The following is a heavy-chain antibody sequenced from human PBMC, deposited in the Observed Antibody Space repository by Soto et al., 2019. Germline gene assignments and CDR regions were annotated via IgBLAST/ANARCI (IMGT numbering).Heavy chain of an antibody. V-gene: IGHV4-39*01. J-gene: IGHJ5*02. CDR3: ARHSLALRKNNWFDP. CDR2: IFYLGSS. Sequence: KASETLSLTCTVSVDSIISSDFYWGWVRQPPGKGLEWIGSIFYLGSSYYNPSLKSRVTMSVDTSKNQFSLRLRSVTAADTALYFCARHSLALRKNNWFDPWGQGIMVTVSS. CDR1: VDSIISSDFY. D-gene: IGHD3-3*02.